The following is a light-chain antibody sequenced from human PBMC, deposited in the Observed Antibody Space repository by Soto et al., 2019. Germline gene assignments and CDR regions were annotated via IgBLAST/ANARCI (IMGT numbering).Light chain of an antibody. Sequence: QSVLTQPPSASGSPRQSVAISCTGTSSDVGGYNYVSWYQQHPDKAPKLMIYEVNNRPSGVPDRVSGSKSGSTASLTVSGIQAEDEVDYYCSSYAGSSNVFGTGTKVTVL. V-gene: IGLV2-8*01. J-gene: IGLJ1*01. CDR1: SSDVGGYNY. CDR3: SSYAGSSNV. CDR2: EVN.